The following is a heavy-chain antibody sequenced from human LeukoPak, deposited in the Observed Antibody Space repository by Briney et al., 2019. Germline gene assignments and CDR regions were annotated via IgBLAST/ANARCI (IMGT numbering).Heavy chain of an antibody. J-gene: IGHJ4*02. V-gene: IGHV4-61*02. D-gene: IGHD3-22*01. CDR1: GGSISSGSYY. CDR2: IYTSGST. Sequence: SETLSLTCTASGGSISSGSYYWSWIRQPAGKGLEWIGRIYTSGSTNYNPSLKSRVTISVDTSKNQFSLKLSSVTAADTAVYYCARGLYYYDSSGYLYYFDYWGQGTLVTVSS. CDR3: ARGLYYYDSSGYLYYFDY.